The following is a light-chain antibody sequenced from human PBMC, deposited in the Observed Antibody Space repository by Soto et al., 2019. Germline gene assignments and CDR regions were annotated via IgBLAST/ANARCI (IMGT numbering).Light chain of an antibody. CDR2: GNS. V-gene: IGLV1-40*01. J-gene: IGLJ2*01. Sequence: QAEVTQPPSVSGAPGQRVTISCTGSSSNIGAGYDVHWYQQLPGTAPKLLIYGNSNRPSGVPDRFSGSKSGTSASLAITGLQAEDEADYYCQSYDSSLSVVFGGGTQLTVL. CDR1: SSNIGAGYD. CDR3: QSYDSSLSVV.